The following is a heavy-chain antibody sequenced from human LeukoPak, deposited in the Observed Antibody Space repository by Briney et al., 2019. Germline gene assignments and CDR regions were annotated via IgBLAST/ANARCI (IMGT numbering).Heavy chain of an antibody. CDR2: ISPTGSTT. J-gene: IGHJ4*02. D-gene: IGHD6-6*01. CDR3: ARGPNSNWSGLDF. V-gene: IGHV3-74*01. CDR1: GFSFSGHW. Sequence: GGSLRLSCTASGFSFSGHWMHWARQLPGKGLAWVSRISPTGSTTSHADSVKGRFTVSRDNAKNTLYLQVNNLRAEDTAVYYCARGPNSNWSGLDFWGQGTLLTVSS.